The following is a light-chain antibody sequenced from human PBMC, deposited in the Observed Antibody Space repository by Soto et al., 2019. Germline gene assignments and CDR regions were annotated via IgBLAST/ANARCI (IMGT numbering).Light chain of an antibody. CDR3: QQYHTYLT. J-gene: IGKJ4*01. CDR1: QTISSW. CDR2: DAS. Sequence: DIQMTQSPSTLSGSVGDRVTITCRASQTISSWLAWYQQKPGRAPKLLIYDASTLETGVPSRFSGGGSGTEFTLTITSLQPDDFATYHCQQYHTYLTFGGRSKVDIK. V-gene: IGKV1-5*01.